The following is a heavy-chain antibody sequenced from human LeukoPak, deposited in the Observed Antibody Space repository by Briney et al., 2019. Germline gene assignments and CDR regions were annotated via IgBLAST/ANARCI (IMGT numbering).Heavy chain of an antibody. V-gene: IGHV4-61*02. J-gene: IGHJ4*02. Sequence: SETLSLTCTVSGGSISSGSYYWSWIRQPAGKGLEWIGRLYTSGSTNYNPSLKSRVTISVDTSKNQFSLKLSSVTAADTAVYYCARRSIAAAGPFDYWGQGTLVTVSS. CDR2: LYTSGST. D-gene: IGHD6-13*01. CDR1: GGSISSGSYY. CDR3: ARRSIAAAGPFDY.